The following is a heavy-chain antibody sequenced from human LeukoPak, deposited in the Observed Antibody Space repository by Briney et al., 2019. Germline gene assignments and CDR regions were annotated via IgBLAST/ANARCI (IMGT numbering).Heavy chain of an antibody. CDR2: INPNSGGT. D-gene: IGHD6-13*01. V-gene: IGHV1-2*02. CDR3: ARGRRVIAAAGTRFEFDY. CDR1: GYTFTGYY. Sequence: ASVKVSCKASGYTFTGYYMHWVRQAPGQGLEWMGWINPNSGGTNYAQKFQGRVTMTRDTSISTAYMELSRLRSDDTAVYYCARGRRVIAAAGTRFEFDYWGQGTLVTVSS. J-gene: IGHJ4*02.